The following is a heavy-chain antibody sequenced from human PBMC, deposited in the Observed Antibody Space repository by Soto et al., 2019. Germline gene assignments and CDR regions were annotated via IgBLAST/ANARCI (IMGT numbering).Heavy chain of an antibody. Sequence: EVQLVESGGGLVQPGGSLRLSCAAPGFTFGSYWMHWVRQAPGKGLVWVSHISLDGSRTTYADSVKGRFTISSDNANTTLYQLMTSLRAEDTAVYYCARAPPGYSLGYRCYGIDVWGQGTTVTVSS. V-gene: IGHV3-74*01. CDR3: ARAPPGYSLGYRCYGIDV. D-gene: IGHD2-21*01. CDR2: ISLDGSRT. CDR1: GFTFGSYW. J-gene: IGHJ6*02.